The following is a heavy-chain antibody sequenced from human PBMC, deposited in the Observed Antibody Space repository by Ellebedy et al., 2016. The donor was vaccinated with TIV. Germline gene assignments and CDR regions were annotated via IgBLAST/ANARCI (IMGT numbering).Heavy chain of an antibody. D-gene: IGHD6-19*01. CDR1: GGSISSGGYS. J-gene: IGHJ4*02. V-gene: IGHV4-61*08. CDR2: IYYSGST. CDR3: ARKEGIAVAVSPFDY. Sequence: MPSETLSLTCAVSGGSISSGGYSWSWIRQPPGKGLEWIGYIYYSGSTNYNPSLKSRVTISVDTSKNQFSLKLSSVTAADTAVYYCARKEGIAVAVSPFDYWGQGTLVTVSS.